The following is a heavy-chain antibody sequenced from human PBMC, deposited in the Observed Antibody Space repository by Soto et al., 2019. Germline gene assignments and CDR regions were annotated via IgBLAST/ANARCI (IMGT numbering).Heavy chain of an antibody. CDR2: IWYDGSNK. D-gene: IGHD2-2*01. CDR1: GFTFSSYG. J-gene: IGHJ6*02. V-gene: IGHV3-33*01. Sequence: QVQLVESGGGVVQPGRSLRPSCAASGFTFSSYGMHWVRQAPGKGLEWVAVIWYDGSNKYYADSVKGRFTISRDNSKNTLYLQMNSLRAEDTAVYYCARAASSTKYDYYYGMDVWGQGTTVTVSS. CDR3: ARAASSTKYDYYYGMDV.